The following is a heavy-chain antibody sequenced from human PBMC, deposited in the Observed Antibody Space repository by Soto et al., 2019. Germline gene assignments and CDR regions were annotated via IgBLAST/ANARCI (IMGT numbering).Heavy chain of an antibody. Sequence: PSETLSLTCAVSGGSISSSNWWSWVRQPPGKGLEWIGEIYHSGSTNYNPSLKSRVTISVDKSKNQFSLKLSSVTAADTAVYYCARRFEYSTGWYYFDYWGRGTLVTVSS. J-gene: IGHJ4*02. CDR3: ARRFEYSTGWYYFDY. CDR1: GGSISSSNW. V-gene: IGHV4-4*02. CDR2: IYHSGST. D-gene: IGHD6-19*01.